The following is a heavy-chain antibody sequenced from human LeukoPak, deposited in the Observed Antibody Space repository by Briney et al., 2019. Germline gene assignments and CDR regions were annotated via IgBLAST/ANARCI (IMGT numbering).Heavy chain of an antibody. D-gene: IGHD1-7*01. Sequence: PGRSLRLSCAASGFTFSSYAMHWVRQAPGKGLEWVAVISYDGSNKYYADSVKGRFTISRDNSKNTLYLQMNSLRAEDTAVYYCAGPEKLTRGGNSYYFDYRGQGTLVTVSS. CDR1: GFTFSSYA. CDR2: ISYDGSNK. J-gene: IGHJ4*02. CDR3: AGPEKLTRGGNSYYFDY. V-gene: IGHV3-30-3*01.